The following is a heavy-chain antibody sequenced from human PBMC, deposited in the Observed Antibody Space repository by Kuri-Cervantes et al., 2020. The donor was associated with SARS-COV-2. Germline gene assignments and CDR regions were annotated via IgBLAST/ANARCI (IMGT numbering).Heavy chain of an antibody. J-gene: IGHJ6*03. CDR1: GGSISSGDYY. CDR3: ARDLPSDYTYYYYYMDV. CDR2: IYYSGST. D-gene: IGHD4/OR15-4a*01. Sequence: LRLSCTVSGGSISSGDYYWSWIRQPPGKGLEWIGYIYYSGSTYYNPSLKSRVTMLVDTSKNQFSLKLSSVTAADTAVYYCARDLPSDYTYYYYYMDVWDKGTTVTVSS. V-gene: IGHV4-30-4*08.